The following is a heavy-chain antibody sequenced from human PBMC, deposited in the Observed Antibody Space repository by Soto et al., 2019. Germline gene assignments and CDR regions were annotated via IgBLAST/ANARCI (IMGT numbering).Heavy chain of an antibody. CDR2: INAGNGNT. V-gene: IGHV1-3*01. Sequence: ASVKVSCKASGYTFTSYAMHWVRQAPGQRLEWMGWINAGNGNTEYSQKFQGRVTITRDTSASTAYMELSSLRSEDTAVYYCARGIGSYYGSRVEPFVYWGQGTLVTVSS. J-gene: IGHJ4*02. CDR3: ARGIGSYYGSRVEPFVY. CDR1: GYTFTSYA. D-gene: IGHD1-26*01.